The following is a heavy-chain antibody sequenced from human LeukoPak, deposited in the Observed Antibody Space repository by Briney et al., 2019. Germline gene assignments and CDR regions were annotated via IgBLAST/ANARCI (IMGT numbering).Heavy chain of an antibody. CDR3: AREMTGGTPGY. J-gene: IGHJ4*02. V-gene: IGHV3-30-3*01. D-gene: IGHD3-9*01. CDR2: IPYDGSNE. Sequence: GGSLRLSCAASGFTFHSYNMHWVRQAPGKGLEWVALIPYDGSNEYYAESLKGRFTISRDNSKNTLYLQMNSLRTEDTAVYYCAREMTGGTPGYWGQGTLVSVSS. CDR1: GFTFHSYN.